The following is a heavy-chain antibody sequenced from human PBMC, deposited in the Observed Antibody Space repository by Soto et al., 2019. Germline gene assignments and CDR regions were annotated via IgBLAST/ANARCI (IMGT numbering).Heavy chain of an antibody. D-gene: IGHD2-2*01. J-gene: IGHJ4*01. CDR1: EFTFSNAW. CDR2: IKTKGDGGTT. V-gene: IGHV3-15*01. Sequence: PGGSLRLSCAASEFTFSNAWMTWVRQVPGKGLEWVGRIKTKGDGGTTDYAAPVRGRFTISRDDSQNTLYLQMNNLKAEDTALYFCRRHCISTASYVTFSNFDYLGHGTPLTVSS. CDR3: RRHCISTASYVTFSNFDY.